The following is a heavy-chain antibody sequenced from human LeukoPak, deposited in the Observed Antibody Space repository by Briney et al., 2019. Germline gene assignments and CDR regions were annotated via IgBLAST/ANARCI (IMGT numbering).Heavy chain of an antibody. CDR2: IGSSGATA. Sequence: VQPGGSLRVSCEASGFTFNKFAMSWVRQAPGKGPGWVSAIGSSGATAFYADSVKGRCTISRDNSKNTVYLEMNSLRADDTAVYYCARDGDAPMTDFDYWGQGTLVTVSS. D-gene: IGHD2-21*02. V-gene: IGHV3-23*01. CDR1: GFTFNKFA. J-gene: IGHJ4*02. CDR3: ARDGDAPMTDFDY.